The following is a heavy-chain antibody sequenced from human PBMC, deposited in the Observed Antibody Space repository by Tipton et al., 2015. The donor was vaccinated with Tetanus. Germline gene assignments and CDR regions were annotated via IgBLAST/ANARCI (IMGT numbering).Heavy chain of an antibody. V-gene: IGHV3-21*01. CDR3: ARRLGYCSGGSCPGKPRVWFDP. D-gene: IGHD2-15*01. Sequence: LSLTCAASGFTFSSYSMNWVRQAPGKGLEWVSSISSSSSYIYYADSVKGRFTISRDNAKNSLYLQMNSLRAEDTAVYYCARRLGYCSGGSCPGKPRVWFDPWGQGTLVTVSS. CDR2: ISSSSSYI. CDR1: GFTFSSYS. J-gene: IGHJ5*02.